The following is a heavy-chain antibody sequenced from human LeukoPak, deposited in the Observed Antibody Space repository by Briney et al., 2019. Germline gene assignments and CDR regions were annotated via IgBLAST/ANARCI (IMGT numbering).Heavy chain of an antibody. D-gene: IGHD1-26*01. CDR2: INPNSGGT. CDR3: ASDGSYLAPGSTHAKN. Sequence: ASVKVSCKASGYTFTGYYMHWVRQAPGQGLEWMGWINPNSGGTNYAQKFQGRVTMTRDTSISTAYMELSRLRSDDTAVYYCASDGSYLAPGSTHAKNWGQGTLVTVSS. V-gene: IGHV1-2*02. CDR1: GYTFTGYY. J-gene: IGHJ4*02.